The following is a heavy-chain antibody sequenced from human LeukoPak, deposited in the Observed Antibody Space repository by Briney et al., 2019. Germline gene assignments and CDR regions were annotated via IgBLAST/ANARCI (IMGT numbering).Heavy chain of an antibody. Sequence: GGSLRLSCAASGFTFSSYSMNWVRQAPGKGLEWVSYISSSSSTIYYADSVKGRFTISRDNAKNSLYLQMNSLRAEDTAVYYCARDQEYSSGWYSPYYYYYYGMDVWGQGTTVTVSS. J-gene: IGHJ6*02. CDR2: ISSSSSTI. D-gene: IGHD6-19*01. CDR1: GFTFSSYS. CDR3: ARDQEYSSGWYSPYYYYYYGMDV. V-gene: IGHV3-48*04.